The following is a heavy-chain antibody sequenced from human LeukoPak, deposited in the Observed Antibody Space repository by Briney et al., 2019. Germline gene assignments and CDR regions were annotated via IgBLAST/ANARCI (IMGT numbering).Heavy chain of an antibody. Sequence: GGSLRLSCEASVFTFSDSAIRWVRQAPGKGLEWVVRIRNRANNYAPAYSASVAGRFSMFRDDSKNTECTQMNSRKTEDMAIYYCSGYDYGMDVGGQGTTVTVSS. CDR2: IRNRANNYAP. CDR3: SGYDYGMDV. CDR1: VFTFSDSA. V-gene: IGHV3-73*01. J-gene: IGHJ6*02.